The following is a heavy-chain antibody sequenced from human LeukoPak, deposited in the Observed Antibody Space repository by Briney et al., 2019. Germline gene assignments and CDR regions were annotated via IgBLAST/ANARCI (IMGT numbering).Heavy chain of an antibody. Sequence: PGGSLRLSCEASGFSFSEYAMSWVRQAPGKGLEWVSSLSGSGGDTFYADSVKGRFTISRDNSKNTVYLQMNSLRAEDTAVYRCAKGGFYCTSTSCYAANWFDPWGQGTLVTVSS. CDR2: LSGSGGDT. V-gene: IGHV3-23*01. D-gene: IGHD2-2*01. J-gene: IGHJ5*02. CDR3: AKGGFYCTSTSCYAANWFDP. CDR1: GFSFSEYA.